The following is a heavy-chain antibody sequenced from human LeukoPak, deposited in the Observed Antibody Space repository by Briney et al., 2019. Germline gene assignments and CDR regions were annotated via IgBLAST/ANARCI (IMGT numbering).Heavy chain of an antibody. CDR3: ARALGMATIVRD. Sequence: SQTLSLTCTVSGGSISSGSYYWSWIRQPAGKGLEWIGRIYTSGSTNYNPSLKSRVTISVDTSKNQFSLRLSSVTAADTAVYYCARALGMATIVRDWGQGTLVTVSS. V-gene: IGHV4-61*02. D-gene: IGHD5-24*01. CDR1: GGSISSGSYY. CDR2: IYTSGST. J-gene: IGHJ4*02.